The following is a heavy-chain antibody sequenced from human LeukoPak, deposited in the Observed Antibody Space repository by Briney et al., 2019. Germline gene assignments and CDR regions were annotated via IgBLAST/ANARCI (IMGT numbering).Heavy chain of an antibody. V-gene: IGHV3-23*01. J-gene: IGHJ4*02. CDR2: ISGSGGST. D-gene: IGHD5-12*01. CDR3: AKDPPGYVVYYFDY. Sequence: HPGGSLRLSCAASGFTFSSYAMSWVRQAPGKGLEGVSAISGSGGSTYYADSVKSRFTISRDNSKNPLYLQMNSLRARDTAVYYCAKDPPGYVVYYFDYWGQGTLVTVSS. CDR1: GFTFSSYA.